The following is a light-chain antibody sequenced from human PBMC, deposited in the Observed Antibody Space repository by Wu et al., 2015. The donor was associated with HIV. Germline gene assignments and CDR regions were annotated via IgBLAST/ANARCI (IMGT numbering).Light chain of an antibody. Sequence: IVLTQSPGTLSLSPGERATLSCRASQSISSNYLAWYQQKPGQAPRLLISVASSRATGIPDRFSGSVSGTDFTLTISRLEPEDFAVYYCQQYSSSALYTFGQGTKVEIK. CDR2: VAS. J-gene: IGKJ2*01. CDR1: QSISSNY. V-gene: IGKV3-20*01. CDR3: QQYSSSALYT.